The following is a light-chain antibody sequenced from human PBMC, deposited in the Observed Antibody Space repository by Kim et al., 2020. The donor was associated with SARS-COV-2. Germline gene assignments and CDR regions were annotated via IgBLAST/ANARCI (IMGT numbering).Light chain of an antibody. CDR3: QQYNSYSLT. J-gene: IGKJ4*01. Sequence: DIQMTQSPSTLSASVGDRVTITCRASQSISSWLAWYQQKPGKAPKLLIYKASSLESGVPSRFSGSGSGTEFTLTISSLQPDDFAPYYCQQYNSYSLTFGGGTKLEI. V-gene: IGKV1-5*03. CDR2: KAS. CDR1: QSISSW.